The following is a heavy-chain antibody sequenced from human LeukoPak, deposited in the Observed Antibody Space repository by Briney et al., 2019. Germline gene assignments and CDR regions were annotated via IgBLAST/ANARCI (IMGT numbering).Heavy chain of an antibody. V-gene: IGHV3-23*01. CDR2: ISGSGDST. CDR1: GFTFSSYG. J-gene: IGHJ4*02. Sequence: GGSLRLSCAVSGFTFSSYGMHWVRQAPGRGLEWVSGISGSGDSTNYADSVKGRFTSSRDNSKNTLFLQMNMLRAEDTAVYYCAKIPVSYSSGWSNFDYWGQGTLVTVSS. D-gene: IGHD6-19*01. CDR3: AKIPVSYSSGWSNFDY.